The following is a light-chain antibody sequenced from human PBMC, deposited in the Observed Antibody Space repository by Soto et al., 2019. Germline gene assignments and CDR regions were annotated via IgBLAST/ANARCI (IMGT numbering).Light chain of an antibody. CDR3: QQYNSYPLT. V-gene: IGKV1-5*01. CDR1: QSISSW. J-gene: IGKJ4*01. CDR2: DVS. Sequence: GDRVTITCRASQSISSWLAWYQQKPGKAPKLLIYDVSSLESGVPSRFSGSGSGTEFTLTISSLQPDDFATYYCQQYNSYPLTFGGGTKVEIK.